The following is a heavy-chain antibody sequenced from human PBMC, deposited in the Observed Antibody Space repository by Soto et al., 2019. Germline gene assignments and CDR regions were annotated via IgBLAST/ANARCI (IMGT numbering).Heavy chain of an antibody. Sequence: QVQLVESGGGVVQPGRSLRLSCAASGFTFSNYAMHWVRQAPGKGLEWVAIVSYDGDNEYYADSVRGRFFISRDNSRNTHYLQTSSLRREDTAVYYCAKDGGPADCKSPGCSAEHVDYWGQGTQGTVSS. CDR1: GFTFSNYA. D-gene: IGHD2-2*01. CDR3: AKDGGPADCKSPGCSAEHVDY. V-gene: IGHV3-30*18. CDR2: VSYDGDNE. J-gene: IGHJ4*02.